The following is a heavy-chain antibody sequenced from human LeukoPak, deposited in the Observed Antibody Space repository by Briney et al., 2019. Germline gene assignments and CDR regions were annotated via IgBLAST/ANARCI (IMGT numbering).Heavy chain of an antibody. Sequence: PGGSLRLSCAASGFVFSNYWMHWVRQAPGKGLVWVSRIKTDGSTITYADSVKGRFTISRDNAMNTLYLQMNSLRAEDTAVYYCAKAAGGWLEKDGVRFLEWLSPQGNWFDPWGQGTLVTVSS. CDR2: IKTDGSTI. CDR3: AKAAGGWLEKDGVRFLEWLSPQGNWFDP. CDR1: GFVFSNYW. V-gene: IGHV3-74*01. D-gene: IGHD3-3*01. J-gene: IGHJ5*02.